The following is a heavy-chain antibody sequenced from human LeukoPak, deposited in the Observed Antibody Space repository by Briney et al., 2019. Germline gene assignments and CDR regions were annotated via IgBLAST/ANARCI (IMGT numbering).Heavy chain of an antibody. Sequence: GGSLRLSCAASGFTFSSYSMNWVRQAPGKGLEWVSSISSSSSYIYYADSVKGRFTISRDNAKNSLYLQMNSLRAEDTAVYYCARIYCGTIWSDGRQFVDVRGKGTTVTVSS. D-gene: IGHD2-21*01. J-gene: IGHJ6*04. CDR2: ISSSSSYI. CDR1: GFTFSSYS. CDR3: ARIYCGTIWSDGRQFVDV. V-gene: IGHV3-21*01.